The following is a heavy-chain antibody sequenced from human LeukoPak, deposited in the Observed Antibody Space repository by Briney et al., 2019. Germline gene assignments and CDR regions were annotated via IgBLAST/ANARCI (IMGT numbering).Heavy chain of an antibody. CDR2: ISYDGSNK. CDR3: AKDRGLRYFDWSLVDY. CDR1: GFTFSSYA. J-gene: IGHJ4*02. V-gene: IGHV3-30*04. D-gene: IGHD3-9*01. Sequence: GGSLRLSCAASGFTFSSYAMHWVRQAPGKGLEWVAVISYDGSNKYYADSVKGRFTISRDNSKNTLYLQMNSLRAEDTAVYYCAKDRGLRYFDWSLVDYWGQGTLVTVSS.